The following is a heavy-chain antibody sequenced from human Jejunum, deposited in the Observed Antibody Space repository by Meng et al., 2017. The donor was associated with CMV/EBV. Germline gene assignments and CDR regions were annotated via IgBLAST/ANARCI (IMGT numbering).Heavy chain of an antibody. D-gene: IGHD3-22*01. CDR2: ISPSGNI. CDR3: ARGESRGYYYFDY. Sequence: QVPRPESGPGLVRPSETLSLTCTVSGDSIINYFWSWIRQPAGKKLEWIGRISPSGNINYIPSLKGRVTMSLDTSNNQIFLNLTSVTAADTALYYCARGESRGYYYFDYWGQGILVTVSS. J-gene: IGHJ4*02. CDR1: GDSIINYF. V-gene: IGHV4-4*07.